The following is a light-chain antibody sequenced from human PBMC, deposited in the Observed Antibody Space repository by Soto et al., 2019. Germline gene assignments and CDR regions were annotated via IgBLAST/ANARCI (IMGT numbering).Light chain of an antibody. CDR3: CSHVGRSTLM. Sequence: QSALTQPASVSGSPGQSITISCTGGSSDIGSYNLVSWYQQHPGKAPKLIIYEGSKRPSGVSDRFSGSKPGNTASLTISGLQAEDEADYYGCSHVGRSTLMFGGGTKVTVL. V-gene: IGLV2-23*01. J-gene: IGLJ3*02. CDR1: SSDIGSYNL. CDR2: EGS.